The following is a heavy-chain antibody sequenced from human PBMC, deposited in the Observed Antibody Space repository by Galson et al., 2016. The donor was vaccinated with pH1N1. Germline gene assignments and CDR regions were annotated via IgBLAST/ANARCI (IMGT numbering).Heavy chain of an antibody. V-gene: IGHV3-23*01. CDR3: AKTLTHDEIFDAFDI. J-gene: IGHJ3*02. CDR2: ISGSGGST. CDR1: GFTFSSYA. D-gene: IGHD2/OR15-2a*01. Sequence: SLRLSCAASGFTFSSYAMRWVRQAPGNGLEWVSAISGSGGSTYYADSVKGRFTISRDNSKNTLYLQMNSLRAEDTAVYYCAKTLTHDEIFDAFDIWGQGTMVTVSS.